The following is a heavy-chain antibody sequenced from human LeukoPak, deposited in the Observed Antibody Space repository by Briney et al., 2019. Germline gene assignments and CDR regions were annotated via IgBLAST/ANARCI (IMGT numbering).Heavy chain of an antibody. V-gene: IGHV4-61*02. CDR3: ARWVYYYDSSGYYEN. D-gene: IGHD3-22*01. J-gene: IGHJ4*02. CDR2: IYTSGST. CDR1: GGSISSGSYY. Sequence: SETLSLTCTVSGGSISSGSYYWSWIRQPAGKGLEWIGRIYTSGSTNYNPSLKSRVTISVDTSKNQFSLKLSSVTAADTAVYYCARWVYYYDSSGYYENWGQGTLVTVSS.